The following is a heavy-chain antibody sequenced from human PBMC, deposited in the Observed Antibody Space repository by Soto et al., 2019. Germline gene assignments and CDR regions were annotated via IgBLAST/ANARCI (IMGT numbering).Heavy chain of an antibody. V-gene: IGHV3-7*01. CDR3: ARDARYFAWLTLFYYYGMDV. J-gene: IGHJ6*02. Sequence: EVQLVESGGGLVQPGGSLRLSCAASGFTFSSYWMNWVRQAPGKGLEWVANIKQDGSEKYYVDSVKGRFTISRDNAKNSLYLQMNSLRAEDTALYYCARDARYFAWLTLFYYYGMDVWGQGTTVTVSS. CDR2: IKQDGSEK. CDR1: GFTFSSYW. D-gene: IGHD3-9*01.